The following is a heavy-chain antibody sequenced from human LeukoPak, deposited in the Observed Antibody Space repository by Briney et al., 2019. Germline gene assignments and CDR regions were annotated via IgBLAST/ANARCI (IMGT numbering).Heavy chain of an antibody. CDR3: AKGDVVPAAIFAFDI. V-gene: IGHV3-30*02. J-gene: IGHJ3*02. CDR1: VFTFSSYG. Sequence: GGSLRLSRAASVFTFSSYGIHWVREAPGKGLEGGAFIRYDGSNKYYADSVKGRFTISRDNSKNTLYLQMNSLRAEDTAVYYCAKGDVVPAAIFAFDIWGQGTMVTVSS. D-gene: IGHD2-2*01. CDR2: IRYDGSNK.